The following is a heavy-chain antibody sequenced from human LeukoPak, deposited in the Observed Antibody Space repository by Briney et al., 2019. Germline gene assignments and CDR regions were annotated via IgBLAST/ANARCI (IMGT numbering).Heavy chain of an antibody. D-gene: IGHD5-12*01. CDR2: IVVGSGNT. CDR1: GFTFTSSA. Sequence: SVKVSRKASGFTFTSSAMQWVRQARGQRLEWIGWIVVGSGNTNYAQKFQERVTITRDMSTSTAYMELSSLRSEDTAVYYCAAVPWGVATITLIDYWGQGTLVTVSS. CDR3: AAVPWGVATITLIDY. J-gene: IGHJ4*02. V-gene: IGHV1-58*02.